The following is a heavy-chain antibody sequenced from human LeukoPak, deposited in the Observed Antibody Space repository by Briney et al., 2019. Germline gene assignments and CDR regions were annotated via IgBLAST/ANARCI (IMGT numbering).Heavy chain of an antibody. CDR3: AREGGSGSYSHY. D-gene: IGHD3-10*01. CDR1: GFTFSSYS. V-gene: IGHV3-21*01. J-gene: IGHJ4*02. CDR2: ISSSSSYI. Sequence: GGSLRLSCAASGFTFSSYSMNWVRQAPGKGLEWVSSISSSSSYIYYADSVKGRFTISRDNAKNSLYLQMNSLRAEDTAVYYCAREGGSGSYSHYWGQGTLVTVSS.